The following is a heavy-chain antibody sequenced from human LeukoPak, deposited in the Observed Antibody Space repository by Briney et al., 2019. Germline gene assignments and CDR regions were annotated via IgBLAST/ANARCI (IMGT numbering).Heavy chain of an antibody. V-gene: IGHV4-4*02. Sequence: SETLSLTCAVSGGSISSSNWWSWVRQPPGKGLEWIGEIYHSGSTNYNPSLKSRVTISVDKSKNQFSLKLSSVTAADTAVYYCARLGGEVGDSLDYWGQGTLVTVSS. CDR1: GGSISSSNW. D-gene: IGHD2-21*01. CDR3: ARLGGEVGDSLDY. J-gene: IGHJ4*02. CDR2: IYHSGST.